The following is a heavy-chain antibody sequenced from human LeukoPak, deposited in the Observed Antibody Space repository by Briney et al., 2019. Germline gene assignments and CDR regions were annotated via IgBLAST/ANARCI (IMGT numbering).Heavy chain of an antibody. V-gene: IGHV3-53*01. CDR1: GFTVSSDS. J-gene: IGHJ4*02. CDR2: IYSGGST. Sequence: GGSLRLSCRGSGFTVSSDSMSWVLQAPGNGLEWVSFIYSGGSTHYSDSVKGRFTISRDNSKNTLYLQMNSLRAEDTAVYYCARRAGAYSHPYDYWGQGTLVTVSS. D-gene: IGHD4/OR15-4a*01. CDR3: ARRAGAYSHPYDY.